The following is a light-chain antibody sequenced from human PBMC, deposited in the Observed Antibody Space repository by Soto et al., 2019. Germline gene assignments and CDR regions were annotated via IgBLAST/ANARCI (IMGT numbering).Light chain of an antibody. J-gene: IGKJ3*01. CDR1: QDIRND. CDR3: QQSYSTPFT. Sequence: DIQMTQSPSSLSASVGDTVTITCRTSQDIRNDLGWYQQKPGKAPERLISAASRLQSGVPSRFSGSGSGTDFTLTISSLQPADFATYYCQQSYSTPFTFGPGTKVDI. CDR2: AAS. V-gene: IGKV1-39*01.